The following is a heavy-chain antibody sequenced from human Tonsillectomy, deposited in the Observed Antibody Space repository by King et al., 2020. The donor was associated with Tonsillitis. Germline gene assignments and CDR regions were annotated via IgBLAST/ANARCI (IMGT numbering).Heavy chain of an antibody. D-gene: IGHD3-22*01. CDR1: GFTFSRYW. CDR2: INSDGSST. J-gene: IGHJ5*02. V-gene: IGHV3-74*01. CDR3: ARDPYYYDSSGYQTRDNWFDP. Sequence: VQLVESGGGLVQPGGSLRLSCAASGFTFSRYWMHWVRQAPGKGLVWVSRINSDGSSTNYADSVKGRIIISRDNAENTLYLQMNSLRAADTAVYYCARDPYYYDSSGYQTRDNWFDPWGQGTLVTVSS.